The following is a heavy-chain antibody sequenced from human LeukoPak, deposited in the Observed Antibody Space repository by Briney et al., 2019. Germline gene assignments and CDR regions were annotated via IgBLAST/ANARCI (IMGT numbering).Heavy chain of an antibody. CDR3: ARGPRTEPNKPVDY. D-gene: IGHD1-14*01. J-gene: IGHJ4*02. Sequence: ASVKVSCKASGYTFTSYGISWVRQAPGQGLEWMGWISAYNGNTNYAEKLQGRVTMTTDTSTSTAYMELRSLRSDDTAVYYCARGPRTEPNKPVDYWGQGTLVTVSS. CDR1: GYTFTSYG. CDR2: ISAYNGNT. V-gene: IGHV1-18*01.